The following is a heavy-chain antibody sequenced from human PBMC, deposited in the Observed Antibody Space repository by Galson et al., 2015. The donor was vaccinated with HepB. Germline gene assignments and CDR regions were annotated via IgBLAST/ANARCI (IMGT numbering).Heavy chain of an antibody. CDR2: INCCGGST. CDR1: GFTFSSYA. V-gene: IGHV3-23*01. CDR3: VKRSGRGWAQDYFDY. D-gene: IGHD6-19*01. Sequence: SLRLSCAASGFTFSSYAMSWVRQAPGKGLEWFATINCCGGSTYYADSVKGRFTISRDDSRNTLYLQVNSLRADDTALYYCVKRSGRGWAQDYFDYWGQGTLVTVSS. J-gene: IGHJ4*02.